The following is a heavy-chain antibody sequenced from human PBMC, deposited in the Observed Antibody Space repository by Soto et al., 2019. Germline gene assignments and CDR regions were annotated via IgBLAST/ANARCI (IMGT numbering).Heavy chain of an antibody. CDR1: GFTFSSYS. D-gene: IGHD3-22*01. V-gene: IGHV3-48*02. CDR2: ISSSSSTI. CDR3: ARFLYYYDSSGFVFGY. Sequence: PGGSLRLSCAASGFTFSSYSMNWVRQAPGKGLEWVSYISSSSSTIYYADSVKGRFTISRDNAKNSLYLQMNSLRDEDTAVYYCARFLYYYDSSGFVFGYWGQGTLVTVSS. J-gene: IGHJ4*02.